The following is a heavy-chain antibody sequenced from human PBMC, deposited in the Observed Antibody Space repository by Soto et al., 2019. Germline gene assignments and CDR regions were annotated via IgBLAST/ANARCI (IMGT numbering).Heavy chain of an antibody. Sequence: PGESLKISCKGSGYSFRSNWITWVRQMPGKGLEWMGRIDLTDSYTSYSPSFQGHVSFSADTSINTAYLQWSSLRASDTAMYYCARHGGGHYDSRGYHYALDYWGQGTPVTVSS. J-gene: IGHJ4*02. CDR3: ARHGGGHYDSRGYHYALDY. CDR1: GYSFRSNW. CDR2: IDLTDSYT. D-gene: IGHD3-22*01. V-gene: IGHV5-10-1*01.